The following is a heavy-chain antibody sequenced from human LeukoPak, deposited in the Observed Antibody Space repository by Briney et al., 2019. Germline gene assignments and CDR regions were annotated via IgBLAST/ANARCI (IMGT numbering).Heavy chain of an antibody. Sequence: PGGSLRLSCAASGFTFSSYSMNWVRQAPGKGLEWVSSISSSSSYIYYADSVKGRFTISRDNAKNSLYLQMNSLRAEDTAVYYCARDIGSGYDYVWGSYRYGYFDYWGQGTLVTVSS. CDR2: ISSSSSYI. CDR1: GFTFSSYS. V-gene: IGHV3-21*01. J-gene: IGHJ4*02. CDR3: ARDIGSGYDYVWGSYRYGYFDY. D-gene: IGHD3-16*02.